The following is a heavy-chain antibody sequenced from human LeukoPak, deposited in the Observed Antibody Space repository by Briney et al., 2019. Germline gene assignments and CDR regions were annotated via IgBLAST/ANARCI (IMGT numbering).Heavy chain of an antibody. D-gene: IGHD2-15*01. CDR1: GYSFSTYW. CDR2: IYPGDSDT. Sequence: GESLKISCKGSGYSFSTYWIGWVRQMPGKGLEWMGLIYPGDSDTRYSPSFEGQVSMSADKSINTAYLQWSSLKASDTAIYYCARGRYCSGGTCSGPFYFNYWGQGTRVTVSS. V-gene: IGHV5-51*01. J-gene: IGHJ4*02. CDR3: ARGRYCSGGTCSGPFYFNY.